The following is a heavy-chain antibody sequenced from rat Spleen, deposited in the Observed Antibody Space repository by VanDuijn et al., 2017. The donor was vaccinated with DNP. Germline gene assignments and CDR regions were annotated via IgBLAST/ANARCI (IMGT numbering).Heavy chain of an antibody. J-gene: IGHJ3*01. CDR1: GFSLTSYG. CDR2: ISNGGRT. CDR3: ARPYYYDGNYYYGWFGY. V-gene: IGHV2S8*01. D-gene: IGHD1-12*02. Sequence: QLQLKESGPGQVQPSQTLSLTCTVSGFSLTSYGVSWVRQPPGKGLEWIAAISNGGRTYYNSALKSRLSISRDTSKSQVFLKMNILQTEDTAMCFCARPYYYDGNYYYGWFGYCGQGTLVTVSS.